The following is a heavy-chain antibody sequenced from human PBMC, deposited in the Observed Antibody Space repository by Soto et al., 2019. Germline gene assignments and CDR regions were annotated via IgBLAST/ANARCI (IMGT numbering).Heavy chain of an antibody. CDR2: IYPGDSET. J-gene: IGHJ4*02. CDR1: GYNFPTSW. V-gene: IGHV5-51*01. CDR3: VRWPRYATGWYTFDF. D-gene: IGHD6-19*01. Sequence: GESLKISCKGSGYNFPTSWIAWVRQVPGKGLEWMGIIYPGDSETKYSPSFQGQVTISADTSISTAYLQWSSLKASDTAMYYCVRWPRYATGWYTFDFWGQGTLVTVSS.